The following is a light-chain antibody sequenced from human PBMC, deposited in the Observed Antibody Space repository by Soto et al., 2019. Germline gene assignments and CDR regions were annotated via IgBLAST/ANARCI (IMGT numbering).Light chain of an antibody. CDR3: QQTRAYPST. Sequence: DIQMTQSPSTLSASVGDRVTITCRASQTISFSLAWYQQKPGKAPNLLIYGASTLQSGVPSRFSGSGSGTDSTLTISSLQAEDFASYYCQQTRAYPSTFGGGTKVDIK. CDR1: QTISFS. V-gene: IGKV1-5*01. J-gene: IGKJ4*01. CDR2: GAS.